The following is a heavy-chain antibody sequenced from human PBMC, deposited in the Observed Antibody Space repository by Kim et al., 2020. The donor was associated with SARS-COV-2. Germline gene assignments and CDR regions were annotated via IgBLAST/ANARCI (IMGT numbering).Heavy chain of an antibody. CDR1: GYTFTSYG. CDR3: AREAGVETGDLYYYYYGMDV. CDR2: ISAYNGNT. Sequence: ASVKVSCKASGYTFTSYGISWVRQAPGQGLEWMGWISAYNGNTNYAQKLQGRVTMTTDTSTSTAYMELRSLRSDDTAVYYCAREAGVETGDLYYYYYGMDVWGQGTTVTVSS. J-gene: IGHJ6*02. V-gene: IGHV1-18*01. D-gene: IGHD7-27*01.